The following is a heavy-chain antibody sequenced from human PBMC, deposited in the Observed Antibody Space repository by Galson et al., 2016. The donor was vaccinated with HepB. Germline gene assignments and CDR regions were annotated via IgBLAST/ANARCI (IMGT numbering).Heavy chain of an antibody. J-gene: IGHJ6*02. Sequence: SETLSLTCTVTRDSINSATHFWGWIRQPPGKGLERIGHIYKSGTTYYSPSLASRVTFSLDTSKNQFSLKLRSVTAADTAVYDCARLRCSGISWYYGSLHGMDVWGQGTTVTVSS. CDR1: RDSINSATHF. D-gene: IGHD2-15*01. CDR3: ARLRCSGISWYYGSLHGMDV. CDR2: IYKSGTT. V-gene: IGHV4-39*01.